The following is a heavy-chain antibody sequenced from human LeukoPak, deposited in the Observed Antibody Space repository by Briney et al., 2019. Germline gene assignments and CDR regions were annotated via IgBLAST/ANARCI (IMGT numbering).Heavy chain of an antibody. Sequence: GGSLRLSCAASGFTFSRHSMNWVRQAPGKGLEWVANIKQDGSEKYYVDSVKGRFTISRDNAKNSLYLQMNSLRAEDTAVYYCASRNSLFIWGQGTLVTVSS. CDR2: IKQDGSEK. CDR3: ASRNSLFI. CDR1: GFTFSRHS. V-gene: IGHV3-7*01. J-gene: IGHJ4*02. D-gene: IGHD4-23*01.